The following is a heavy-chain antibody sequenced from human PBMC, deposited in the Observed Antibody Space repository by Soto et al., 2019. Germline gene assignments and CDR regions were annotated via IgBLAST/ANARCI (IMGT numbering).Heavy chain of an antibody. CDR3: ARDRAYNTPRDYYFSGMDV. CDR2: INPSGGST. Sequence: ASVKVSCKASGYTFTSYYMHWVRQAPGQGLEWMGIINPSGGSTSYAQKFQGRVTLTKDTSTNTAYMELTSLRSEDTAVFYCARDRAYNTPRDYYFSGMDVWGQGTTVTVSS. CDR1: GYTFTSYY. J-gene: IGHJ6*02. V-gene: IGHV1-46*01. D-gene: IGHD1-1*01.